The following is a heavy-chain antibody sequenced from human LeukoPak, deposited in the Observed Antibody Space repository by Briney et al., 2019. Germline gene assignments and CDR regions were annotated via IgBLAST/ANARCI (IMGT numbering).Heavy chain of an antibody. CDR3: ARDRTAMVAYFDY. CDR1: GFTFSSYA. V-gene: IGHV3-30-3*01. J-gene: IGHJ4*02. Sequence: GGSLRLSCAASGFTFSSYAMHWVRQAPGKGLEWVAVISYDGSNKYYADSVKGRFTISRDNSKNTLYLQMNSLRAEDTAVYYCARDRTAMVAYFDYWGQGTPVTVSS. D-gene: IGHD5-18*01. CDR2: ISYDGSNK.